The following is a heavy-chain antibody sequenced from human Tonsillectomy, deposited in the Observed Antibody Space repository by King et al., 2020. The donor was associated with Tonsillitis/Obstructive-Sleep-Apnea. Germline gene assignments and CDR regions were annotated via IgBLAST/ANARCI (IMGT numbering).Heavy chain of an antibody. CDR1: GFTFSSYA. V-gene: IGHV3-30*01. CDR2: ISYDGSNK. Sequence: VQLVESGGGVVQPGRSLRLSCAASGFTFSSYAMHWVRQAPGQGLEWVAVISYDGSNKYYADSVKGRFTISRDNSKNTLYLQMNSLRAEGTAVYYCASPVTGRRASFDYWGQGTLVTVSS. J-gene: IGHJ4*02. D-gene: IGHD5-18*01. CDR3: ASPVTGRRASFDY.